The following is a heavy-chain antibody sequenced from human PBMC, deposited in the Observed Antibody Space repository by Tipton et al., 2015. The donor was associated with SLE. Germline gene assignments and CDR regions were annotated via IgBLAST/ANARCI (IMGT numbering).Heavy chain of an antibody. V-gene: IGHV4-59*01. CDR2: IYYSGST. CDR3: ARGYVGALAFDI. Sequence: TLSLTCTVSGGSISSYYWSWIRQPPGKGLEWIGYIYYSGSTNYNPSFKSRVTISVDTSKNQFSLKLSSVTAADTAVYYCARGYVGALAFDIWGQGTMVTVSS. J-gene: IGHJ3*02. D-gene: IGHD1-26*01. CDR1: GGSISSYY.